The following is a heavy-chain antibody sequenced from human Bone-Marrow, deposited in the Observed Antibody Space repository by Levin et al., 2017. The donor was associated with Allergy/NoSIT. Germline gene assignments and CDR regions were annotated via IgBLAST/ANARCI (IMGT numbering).Heavy chain of an antibody. CDR1: GYAFTSHD. Sequence: ASVKVSCKASGYAFTSHDINWVRQASGQGPEWMGWINPNSGNTVYAQNFEGRVSMTSDYSTTTAYMELTGLESEDTAVYYCARAIRYQLLMEYWGQGTLVTVSS. V-gene: IGHV1-8*01. CDR3: ARAIRYQLLMEY. J-gene: IGHJ4*02. D-gene: IGHD2-2*01. CDR2: INPNSGNT.